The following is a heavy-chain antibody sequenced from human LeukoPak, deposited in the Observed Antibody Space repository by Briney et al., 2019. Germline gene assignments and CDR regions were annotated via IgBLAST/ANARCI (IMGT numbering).Heavy chain of an antibody. D-gene: IGHD5-18*01. V-gene: IGHV3-9*01. CDR1: GLTFDDYA. CDR2: ISWNSGSI. CDR3: AKDIGYSYGPYGDYYYYYGMDV. J-gene: IGHJ6*02. Sequence: GRSLRLSCAASGLTFDDYAMHWVRQAPGKGLEWVSGISWNSGSISYADSVKGQFTISRDNAKNSLYLQMNSLRAEDTALYYCAKDIGYSYGPYGDYYYYYGMDVWGQGTTVTVSS.